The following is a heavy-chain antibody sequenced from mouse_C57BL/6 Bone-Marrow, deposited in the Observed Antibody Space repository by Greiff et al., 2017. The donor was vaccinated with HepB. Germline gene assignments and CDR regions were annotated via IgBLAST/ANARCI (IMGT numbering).Heavy chain of an antibody. CDR1: GFTFSSYA. Sequence: EVQVVESGGGLVKPGGSLKLSCAASGFTFSSYAMSWVRQTPEKRLEWVATISDGGSYTYYPDNVKGRFTISRDNAKNNLYLQMSHLKSEDTAMYYCARERGLMVTTYAMDYWGQGTSVTVSS. J-gene: IGHJ4*01. CDR3: ARERGLMVTTYAMDY. CDR2: ISDGGSYT. D-gene: IGHD2-2*01. V-gene: IGHV5-4*01.